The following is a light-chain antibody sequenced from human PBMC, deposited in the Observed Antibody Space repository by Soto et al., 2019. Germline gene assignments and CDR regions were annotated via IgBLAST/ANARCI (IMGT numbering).Light chain of an antibody. Sequence: DIQMTQSPSTLPASVGDRVTITCRASQSISTWLAWYQQKPGKAPNLLIYKASYLASGVTSRFSGGVAGTEFTLTISSLQPDDFATYYCQQDSSYWTFGQGTKVEIK. CDR3: QQDSSYWT. J-gene: IGKJ1*01. V-gene: IGKV1-5*03. CDR2: KAS. CDR1: QSISTW.